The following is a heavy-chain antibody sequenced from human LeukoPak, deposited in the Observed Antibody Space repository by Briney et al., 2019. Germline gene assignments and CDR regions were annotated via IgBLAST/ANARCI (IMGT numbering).Heavy chain of an antibody. CDR3: ARGYYDKFGLDY. V-gene: IGHV1-2*02. D-gene: IGHD3-3*01. Sequence: ASVKVSCKASGYTFTGYYMHWVRQAPGQGLEWMGWINPNSGGTNYAQKFKGRVTMTRDTSISTAYMELSRLRSDDTAVYYCARGYYDKFGLDYWGQGTLVTVSS. CDR1: GYTFTGYY. J-gene: IGHJ4*02. CDR2: INPNSGGT.